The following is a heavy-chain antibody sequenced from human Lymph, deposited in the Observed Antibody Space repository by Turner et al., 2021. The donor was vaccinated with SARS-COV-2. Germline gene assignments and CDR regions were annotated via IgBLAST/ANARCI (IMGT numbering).Heavy chain of an antibody. CDR1: GFTFSSYG. J-gene: IGHJ4*02. V-gene: IGHV3-23*01. Sequence: EVQLLESGGGLVQPGGSLRLFCAASGFTFSSYGMCWVRQAEGEGLEWVSAISSRGGSTYYADSVKGRFTISRDNSKNTLYLQKNSLRAEDTAVYYCVKGAQGGWLFPYDFDYWGQGTLVTVSS. CDR2: ISSRGGST. D-gene: IGHD2-15*01. CDR3: VKGAQGGWLFPYDFDY.